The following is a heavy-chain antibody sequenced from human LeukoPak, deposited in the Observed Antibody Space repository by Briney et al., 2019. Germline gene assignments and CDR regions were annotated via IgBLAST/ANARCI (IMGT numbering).Heavy chain of an antibody. Sequence: GGSLRLSCAASGFTFSSYWMSWVRQAPGKGLEWVANIKQDGSEEYYVDSVKGRFTISRDNAKNSLYLQMNSLRAEDTAVYYCARRPGSSGRGAFDIWGQGTMVTVSS. CDR1: GFTFSSYW. D-gene: IGHD6-19*01. CDR2: IKQDGSEE. J-gene: IGHJ3*02. CDR3: ARRPGSSGRGAFDI. V-gene: IGHV3-7*01.